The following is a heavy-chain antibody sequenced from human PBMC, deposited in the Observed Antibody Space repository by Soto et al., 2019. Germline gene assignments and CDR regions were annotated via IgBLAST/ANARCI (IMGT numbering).Heavy chain of an antibody. Sequence: QVQLQESGPGLVKPSTTLSLPCAVSGGSIGSSHWWSWVRQPPGKGLEWIGDIYPDGSTKYNPSLKSRLTISVDKSKNQFSLNLSSMIAADTAVYYCARLESYSGSYFDYWGPGTLVTVSS. CDR3: ARLESYSGSYFDY. J-gene: IGHJ4*02. CDR1: GGSIGSSHW. D-gene: IGHD1-26*01. CDR2: IYPDGST. V-gene: IGHV4-4*02.